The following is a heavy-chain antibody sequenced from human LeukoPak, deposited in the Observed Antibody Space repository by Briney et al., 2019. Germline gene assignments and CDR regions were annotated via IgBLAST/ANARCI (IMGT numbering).Heavy chain of an antibody. D-gene: IGHD1-7*01. CDR3: ARSFFQWNYGSCLDS. V-gene: IGHV3-30*03. J-gene: IGHJ4*02. Sequence: PGGSLRLSCAASGFTFDDYAMHWVRQVPGKGLEWVALIAHDGSNKYYADSVKGRFTISRDNSRSILYLQMNSLRPEDTAVYSCARSFFQWNYGSCLDSWGQGTLVTVSS. CDR1: GFTFDDYA. CDR2: IAHDGSNK.